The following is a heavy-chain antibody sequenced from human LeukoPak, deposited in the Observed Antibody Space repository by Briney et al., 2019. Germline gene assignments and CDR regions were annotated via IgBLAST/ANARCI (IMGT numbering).Heavy chain of an antibody. CDR2: INHSGST. V-gene: IGHV4-34*01. CDR3: ARAGEQQLAENWFDP. J-gene: IGHJ5*02. CDR1: GGSFSGYY. D-gene: IGHD6-13*01. Sequence: SETLSLTCAVYGGSFSGYYWSWLRQPPGKGLEWIGEINHSGSTNYNPSLKSRVTISVDTSKNQFSLKLSSVTAADTAVYYCARAGEQQLAENWFDPWGQGTLLTVSS.